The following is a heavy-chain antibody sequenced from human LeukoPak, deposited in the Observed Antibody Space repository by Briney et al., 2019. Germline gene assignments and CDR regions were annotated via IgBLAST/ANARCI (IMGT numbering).Heavy chain of an antibody. CDR2: IYTNGST. CDR1: GGSISSYY. Sequence: SETLSLTCTVSGGSISSYYWSWIRQPAGKGLEWIGRIYTNGSTNYNPSLKSRVTMSVDTSKNQFSLKLSSVTAADTAVYYCARDRYCSSTSCYSAFDYWGQGTLVTVSS. J-gene: IGHJ4*02. D-gene: IGHD2-2*01. V-gene: IGHV4-4*07. CDR3: ARDRYCSSTSCYSAFDY.